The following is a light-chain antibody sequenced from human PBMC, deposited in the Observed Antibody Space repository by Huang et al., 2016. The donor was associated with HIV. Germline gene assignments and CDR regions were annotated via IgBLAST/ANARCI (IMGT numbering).Light chain of an antibody. J-gene: IGKJ1*01. CDR1: QSISSY. V-gene: IGKV1-39*01. CDR3: QQSYSTPPWT. CDR2: AAS. Sequence: DIQMTQSPSSLSAFVGDRVTITCRARQSISSYLNWYQQKPGKAPKLLIYAASSLQSGVPSRFSGSGSGTDFTLIITSLQPEDFATYYCQQSYSTPPWTFGQGTKVEIK.